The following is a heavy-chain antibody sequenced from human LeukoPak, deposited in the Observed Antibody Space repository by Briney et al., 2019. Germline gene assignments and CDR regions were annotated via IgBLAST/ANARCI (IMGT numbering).Heavy chain of an antibody. Sequence: GASVKVSCKASGYTFTSYGISWVRQAPGQGLEWMGWISAYNGNTNYAQKLQGRVTMTTDTSTSTVYMELSSLRSEDMAVYCCARDYLKVVVAGTAPSAGHMDYWGQGTLVTVSS. CDR1: GYTFTSYG. V-gene: IGHV1-18*03. CDR3: ARDYLKVVVAGTAPSAGHMDY. CDR2: ISAYNGNT. D-gene: IGHD2-15*01. J-gene: IGHJ4*02.